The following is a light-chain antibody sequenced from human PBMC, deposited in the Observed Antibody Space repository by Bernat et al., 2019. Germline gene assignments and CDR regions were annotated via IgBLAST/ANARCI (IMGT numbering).Light chain of an antibody. CDR1: SSDVGAYNR. Sequence: QSVLTQPASMSASPGQSITISCTGTSSDVGAYNRVSWYQQHPGKAPKLMIYDVTYRPSGVSNRLSGSKSGNTASLTISGLQPEDVADYYCSSYATNRDVLFGGGTKLTVL. CDR3: SSYATNRDVL. V-gene: IGLV2-14*03. J-gene: IGLJ2*01. CDR2: DVT.